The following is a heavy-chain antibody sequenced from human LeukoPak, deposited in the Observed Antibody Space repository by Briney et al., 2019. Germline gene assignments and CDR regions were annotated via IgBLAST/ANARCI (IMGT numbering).Heavy chain of an antibody. J-gene: IGHJ4*02. CDR3: TRGYSDDFWTGYYTGLDF. CDR1: GFTFSSYW. V-gene: IGHV3-74*01. D-gene: IGHD3/OR15-3a*01. Sequence: PAGGSLRLSCAASGFTFSSYWMHWVRHAPGKGLVWVPRINSDGSSTSYADSVKGRFTISRDNAENSLYLQMSSLGAEDTAVYYCTRGYSDDFWTGYYTGLDFWGQGTLVTVSS. CDR2: INSDGSST.